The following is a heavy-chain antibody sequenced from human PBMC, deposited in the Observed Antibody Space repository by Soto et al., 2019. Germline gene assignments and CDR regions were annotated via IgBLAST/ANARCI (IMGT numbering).Heavy chain of an antibody. CDR2: INHSGST. V-gene: IGHV4-34*01. J-gene: IGHJ6*02. D-gene: IGHD3-22*01. CDR1: GGSFSGYY. CDR3: ARVLTYYYDSSGYLSYYYYYGMDV. Sequence: QVQLQQWGAGLLKPSETLSLSCAVYGGSFSGYYWSWIRHPPGKGLEWIGEINHSGSTNYNPSLKSRVTISVDTSKNQFSLKLSSVTAADTAVYYCARVLTYYYDSSGYLSYYYYYGMDVWGQGTTVTVSS.